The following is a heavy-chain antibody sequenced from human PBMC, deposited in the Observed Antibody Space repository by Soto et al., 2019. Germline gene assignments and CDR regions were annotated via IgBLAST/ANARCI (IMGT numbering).Heavy chain of an antibody. Sequence: EVQLLESGGGLVQPGGSLRLSCAASGFTFSSYAMSWVRQAPGKGLEWVSAISGSGGSTYYADSVKGRFTISRDNSKNTLYLQMNSLRAEDTAVYYCARAPPDFWGVKQLYYYYYDGMDVWGQGTTVTVSS. CDR2: ISGSGGST. V-gene: IGHV3-23*01. CDR1: GFTFSSYA. CDR3: ARAPPDFWGVKQLYYYYYDGMDV. D-gene: IGHD3-3*01. J-gene: IGHJ6*02.